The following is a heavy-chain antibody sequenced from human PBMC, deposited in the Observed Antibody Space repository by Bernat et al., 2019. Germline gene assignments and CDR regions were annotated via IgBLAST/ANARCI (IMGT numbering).Heavy chain of an antibody. CDR3: APLYSSSWYNFDY. CDR2: ISSSSSTI. Sequence: EVQLVESGGGLVQPGGPLRLSCAASGFTFSSYSMNWVRQAPGKGLEWVSYISSSSSTIYYADSVKGRFTISRDNAKNSLYLQMNSLRAEDTAVYYCAPLYSSSWYNFDYWGQGTLVTVSS. D-gene: IGHD6-13*01. J-gene: IGHJ4*02. CDR1: GFTFSSYS. V-gene: IGHV3-48*01.